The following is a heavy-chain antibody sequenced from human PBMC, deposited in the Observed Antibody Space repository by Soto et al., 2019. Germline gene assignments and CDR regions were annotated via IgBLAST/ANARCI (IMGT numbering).Heavy chain of an antibody. CDR2: INTNHGQR. Sequence: QVQLVQSGGEVKKPGASVIVSCKTSGYTFTSYGINWVRQAPGQGLEWMGWINTNHGQRNYEDKFQDRITLTTNTSTRTGYMELRSLRSDDTAVYYCSIYCGHECESGAYWGQGTLVTVSS. CDR3: SIYCGHECESGAY. CDR1: GYTFTSYG. J-gene: IGHJ4*02. V-gene: IGHV1-18*04. D-gene: IGHD2-21*01.